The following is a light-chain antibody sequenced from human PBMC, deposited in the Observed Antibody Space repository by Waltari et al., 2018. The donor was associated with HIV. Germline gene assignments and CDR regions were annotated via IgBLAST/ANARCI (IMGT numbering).Light chain of an antibody. CDR3: ATWDDYMEGHV. V-gene: IGLV1-51*02. CDR1: SSNIGNNL. CDR2: ENN. Sequence: QSVLTQPPSVSAAPGQKVTISCSGSSSNIGNNLVSWYQQLPGTAPKLLIFENNKRPSGIPDRFSGSKSGTSATLGITGLQTGDEAEYYCATWDDYMEGHVFGGGTKLTIL. J-gene: IGLJ2*01.